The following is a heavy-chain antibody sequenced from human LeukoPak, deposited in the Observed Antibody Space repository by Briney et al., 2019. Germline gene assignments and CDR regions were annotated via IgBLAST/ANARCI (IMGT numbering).Heavy chain of an antibody. CDR2: MTPNSGNT. V-gene: IGHV1-8*01. CDR1: GYTFTRYD. D-gene: IGHD3-16*01. CDR3: ARGGVYYYYGMDV. Sequence: SAKLSRNFSGYTFTRYDINWVRRATAQGLGWMGWMTPNSGNTGYAQKFQDSVTKPRNSPINTAHMEQRSVRSEDTAVYYCARGGVYYYYGMDVWGQGTTVTVSS. J-gene: IGHJ6*02.